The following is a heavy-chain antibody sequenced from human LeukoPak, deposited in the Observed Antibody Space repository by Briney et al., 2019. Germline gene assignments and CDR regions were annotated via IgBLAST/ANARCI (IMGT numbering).Heavy chain of an antibody. V-gene: IGHV4-59*01. J-gene: IGHJ6*02. Sequence: SETLSLTCTVSGNSISSYYWNWIRQPPGKGLEWIGYIDYTGSSNYNPSLKSRVSISVDTSKNQSSLKLSSVTAADTAVYYCARRVSAFFYGMDVWGQGTTVTVSS. D-gene: IGHD2-21*01. CDR3: ARRVSAFFYGMDV. CDR1: GNSISSYY. CDR2: IDYTGSS.